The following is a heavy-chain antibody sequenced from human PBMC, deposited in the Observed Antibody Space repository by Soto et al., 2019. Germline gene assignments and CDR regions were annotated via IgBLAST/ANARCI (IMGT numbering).Heavy chain of an antibody. CDR2: ISGSGGST. CDR1: GFTFSSYA. V-gene: IGHV3-23*01. CDR3: AGSSWYVAYFDY. J-gene: IGHJ4*02. D-gene: IGHD6-13*01. Sequence: EVQLLESGGGLVQPGGSLRLSCAASGFTFSSYAMSWVRQAPGKGLEWVSAISGSGGSTYYADSVKGRFTISRDTSKNTLYLQMNSLRAEDTAVYYCAGSSWYVAYFDYWGQGTLVTVSS.